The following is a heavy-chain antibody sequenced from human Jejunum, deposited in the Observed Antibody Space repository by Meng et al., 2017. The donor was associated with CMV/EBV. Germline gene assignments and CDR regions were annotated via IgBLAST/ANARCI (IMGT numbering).Heavy chain of an antibody. Sequence: CAGSGFTYSNFWMSWVRQSPGMGLEWVANIKQDGSATYYADSVKGRFTISRDNAKNSLYLQMDNLRADDTAVYYCVREDIVVFDYWGQGTLVTVSS. D-gene: IGHD2-15*01. CDR3: VREDIVVFDY. CDR1: GFTYSNFW. V-gene: IGHV3-7*01. J-gene: IGHJ4*02. CDR2: IKQDGSAT.